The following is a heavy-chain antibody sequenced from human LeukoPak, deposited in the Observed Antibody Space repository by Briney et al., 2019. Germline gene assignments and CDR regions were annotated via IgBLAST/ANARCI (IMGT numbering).Heavy chain of an antibody. CDR3: ARDGAYYRGDYPDY. J-gene: IGHJ4*01. CDR1: GGTFIGYV. V-gene: IGHV1-69*04. Sequence: ASAKVSSKASGGTFIGYVICCGPPAPGQGGEWMGRISPNLGNTNYAQKFQRRVTNTADKSTTTADMELSSLRSEDTAGDYCARDGAYYRGDYPDYWGQGTLVTVSS. D-gene: IGHD3-22*01. CDR2: ISPNLGNT.